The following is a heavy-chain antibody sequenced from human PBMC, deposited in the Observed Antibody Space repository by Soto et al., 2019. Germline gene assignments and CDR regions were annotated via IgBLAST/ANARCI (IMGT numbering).Heavy chain of an antibody. Sequence: EVQLVESGGGLVKPGGSLRLSCAASGFTFSSYSMNWVRQAPGKGLEWVSSISSSSSYIYYADSVKGRFTISRDNAKNSLYLQMNSLRAEDTAVYYCARDFAQYYYDCSGYHDAFDIWGQGTMVTVSS. J-gene: IGHJ3*02. CDR2: ISSSSSYI. CDR1: GFTFSSYS. D-gene: IGHD3-22*01. CDR3: ARDFAQYYYDCSGYHDAFDI. V-gene: IGHV3-21*01.